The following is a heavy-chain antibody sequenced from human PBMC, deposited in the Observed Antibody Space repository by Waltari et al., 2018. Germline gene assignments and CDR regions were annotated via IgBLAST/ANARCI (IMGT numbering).Heavy chain of an antibody. Sequence: EVQLVESGGGLIQPGGSLRLSCAASGFTVSSKYMSWVRQGPGKGLEWVSVIYSGGSTYYADSVKGRFTISRDNSKNTLYLQMNSLRAEDTAVYYCARDQVDFWTARGMDVWGQGTTVTVSS. CDR3: ARDQVDFWTARGMDV. J-gene: IGHJ6*02. V-gene: IGHV3-53*01. CDR2: IYSGGST. CDR1: GFTVSSKY. D-gene: IGHD3-3*01.